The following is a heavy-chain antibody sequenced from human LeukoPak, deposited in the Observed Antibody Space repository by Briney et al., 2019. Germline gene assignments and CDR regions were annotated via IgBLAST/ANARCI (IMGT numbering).Heavy chain of an antibody. CDR1: GDSISSYY. CDR3: ARARRHYYGSGRNVTPWPAGMDV. CDR2: SGSS. V-gene: IGHV4-59*01. D-gene: IGHD3-10*01. Sequence: SETLSLTCTVSGDSISSYYWAWIRRSPGKGLEWIGYSGSSKYNPSLKSRVTIPIDTAKSQVALTLTSVTAADTAVYYCARARRHYYGSGRNVTPWPAGMDVWGQGTTVTVSA. J-gene: IGHJ6*01.